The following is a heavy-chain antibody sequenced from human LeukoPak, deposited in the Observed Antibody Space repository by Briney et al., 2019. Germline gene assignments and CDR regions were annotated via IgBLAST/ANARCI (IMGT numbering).Heavy chain of an antibody. CDR2: ISSNGGST. D-gene: IGHD2-21*02. J-gene: IGHJ6*03. Sequence: GGSLRLSCAASGFTFNSYAMHWVRQAPGKGLEYVSAISSNGGSTYYANSVKGRFTISRDNSKNTLYLQMGSLRAEDMAVYYCARGPGVTYYYYYMDVWGKGTTVTVSS. CDR1: GFTFNSYA. CDR3: ARGPGVTYYYYYMDV. V-gene: IGHV3-64*01.